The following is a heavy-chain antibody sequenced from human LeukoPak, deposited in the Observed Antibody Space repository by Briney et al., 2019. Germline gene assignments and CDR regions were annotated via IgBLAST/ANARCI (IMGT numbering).Heavy chain of an antibody. V-gene: IGHV5-51*01. D-gene: IGHD2-21*01. CDR2: IYPGDSDT. CDR3: ARRSQILWWLDV. CDR1: GYSFTTYW. J-gene: IGHJ6*04. Sequence: GESLKISCKASGYSFTTYWISWVRQMPGKGLEWMGIIYPGDSDTRYSPSFQGQVTISADKSISTAYLQWNSLKASDTAIYYCARRSQILWWLDVWGKGTTVTVSS.